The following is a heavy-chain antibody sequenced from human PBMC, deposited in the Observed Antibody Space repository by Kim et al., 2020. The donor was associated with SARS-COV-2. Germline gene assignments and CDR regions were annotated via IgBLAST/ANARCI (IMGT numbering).Heavy chain of an antibody. Sequence: NYQPALKSRITMSVDPSKNQFSLKLTSVIAADTAVYYCARHVSSYWYFDLWGRGTLVTVSS. D-gene: IGHD2-8*01. J-gene: IGHJ2*01. CDR3: ARHVSSYWYFDL. V-gene: IGHV4-59*08.